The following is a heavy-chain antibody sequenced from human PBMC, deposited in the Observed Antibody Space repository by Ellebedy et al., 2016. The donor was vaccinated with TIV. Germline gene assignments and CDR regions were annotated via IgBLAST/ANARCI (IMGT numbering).Heavy chain of an antibody. J-gene: IGHJ6*02. V-gene: IGHV5-51*01. D-gene: IGHD3-22*01. CDR2: IYPGDSDT. CDR1: GYIFTTYW. CDR3: ARAYYSDSSGLMDV. Sequence: GESLKISCRVSGYIFTTYWIGWVRQMPGKGLEWMGVIYPGDSDTRYSPSFQGQVTISADKSITTAYLQWSSLKASDTAMYYCARAYYSDSSGLMDVWGQGTTVTVSS.